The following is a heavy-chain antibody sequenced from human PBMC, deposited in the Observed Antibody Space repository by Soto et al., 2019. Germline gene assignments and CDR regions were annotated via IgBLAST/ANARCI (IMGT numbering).Heavy chain of an antibody. Sequence: SETLSLTCAVYGGSFSGYYWSWIRQPPGKGLEWIGEINHSGSTNYNPSLKSRVTISVDTSKNQFSLKLSSVTAADTAVYYCARSTSYYDSSGYYYDPWFDPWGQGTLVTVSS. CDR1: GGSFSGYY. D-gene: IGHD3-22*01. CDR2: INHSGST. V-gene: IGHV4-34*01. J-gene: IGHJ5*02. CDR3: ARSTSYYDSSGYYYDPWFDP.